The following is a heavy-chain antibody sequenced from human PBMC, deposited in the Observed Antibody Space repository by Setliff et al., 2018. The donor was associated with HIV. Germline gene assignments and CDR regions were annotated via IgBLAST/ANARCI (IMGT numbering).Heavy chain of an antibody. CDR1: GTSLNTYY. CDR2: IDHSGST. J-gene: IGHJ4*02. D-gene: IGHD6-19*01. Sequence: SETLSLTCAVYGTSLNTYYWTWIRYTPGRGLQWIGQIDHSGSTNYKSSLKSRVTMSVDTSKNQFSLKLSSVSAADTAVYYCATGLAVAPDYWGQGSLVTVSS. CDR3: ATGLAVAPDY. V-gene: IGHV4-34*01.